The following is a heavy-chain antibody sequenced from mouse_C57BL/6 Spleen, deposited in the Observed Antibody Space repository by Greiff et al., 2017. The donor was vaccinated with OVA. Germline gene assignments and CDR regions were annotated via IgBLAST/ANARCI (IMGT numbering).Heavy chain of an antibody. CDR3: ARRIPGYAMDY. J-gene: IGHJ4*01. V-gene: IGHV1-19*01. Sequence: EVKLMESGPVLVKPGASVKMSCKASGYTFTDYYMNWVKQSHGKSLEWIGVINPYNGGTSYNQKFKGKATLTVDKSSSTAYMELNSLTSEDSAVYYCARRIPGYAMDYWGQGTSVTVSS. CDR1: GYTFTDYY. CDR2: INPYNGGT.